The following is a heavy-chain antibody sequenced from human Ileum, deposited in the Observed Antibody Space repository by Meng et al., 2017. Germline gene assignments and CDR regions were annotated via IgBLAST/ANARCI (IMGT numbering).Heavy chain of an antibody. D-gene: IGHD3-10*01. CDR2: IPYDGSNY. Sequence: QVQLVESGGVVVHPGTSLRLACTASGFTFSHYAMHWVRQAPGKGLEWLSVIPYDGSNYYYADSVKGRFTISRDDSENTLFLQMDSLTTEDSGVYYCARGGVGAATAGPIDYWGQGILVTVSS. V-gene: IGHV3-30*04. CDR1: GFTFSHYA. CDR3: ARGGVGAATAGPIDY. J-gene: IGHJ4*01.